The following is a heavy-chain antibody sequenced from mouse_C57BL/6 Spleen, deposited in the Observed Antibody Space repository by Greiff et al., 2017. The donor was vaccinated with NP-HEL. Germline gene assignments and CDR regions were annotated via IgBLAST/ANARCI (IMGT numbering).Heavy chain of an antibody. Sequence: QVQLQQPGAELVKPGASVKLSCKASGYTFTSYWMQWVKQRPGQGLEWIGEIDPSDSYTNYNPKFKGKATLTVDTSSSTAYMQLSSLTSEDSAVYYCARSPLGEHFDYWGQGTTLTVSS. CDR3: ARSPLGEHFDY. D-gene: IGHD4-1*01. J-gene: IGHJ2*01. V-gene: IGHV1-50*01. CDR2: IDPSDSYT. CDR1: GYTFTSYW.